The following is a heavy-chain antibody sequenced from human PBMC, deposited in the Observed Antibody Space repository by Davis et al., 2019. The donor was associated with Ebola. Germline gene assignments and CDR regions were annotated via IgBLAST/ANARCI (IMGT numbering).Heavy chain of an antibody. CDR1: GFTFRTYW. V-gene: IGHV3-7*03. CDR2: IKQDGSEK. D-gene: IGHD6-6*01. CDR3: AKGGGTSSSDFRRT. J-gene: IGHJ5*02. Sequence: GESLKISCAASGFTFRTYWMSWVRQAPGKGLEWVANIKQDGSEKYYVDSVKGRFTLSRDNAKNSLYLQMNSLRVEDTAVYYCAKGGGTSSSDFRRTWGQGTLVTVSS.